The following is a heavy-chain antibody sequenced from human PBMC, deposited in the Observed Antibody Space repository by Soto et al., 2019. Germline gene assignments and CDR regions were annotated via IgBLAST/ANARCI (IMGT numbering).Heavy chain of an antibody. D-gene: IGHD3-3*01. J-gene: IGHJ6*02. CDR3: ARDTLTRITIFGVVIMPGPADYYSGKDV. Sequence: PXGSLRLSCAASGFTFSSYSMNWVRQAPGKGLEWVSYISSSSSTIYYADSVKGRFTISRDNAKNSLYLQMNSLRDEDTAVYYCARDTLTRITIFGVVIMPGPADYYSGKDVWGQGTTVTVSS. V-gene: IGHV3-48*02. CDR2: ISSSSSTI. CDR1: GFTFSSYS.